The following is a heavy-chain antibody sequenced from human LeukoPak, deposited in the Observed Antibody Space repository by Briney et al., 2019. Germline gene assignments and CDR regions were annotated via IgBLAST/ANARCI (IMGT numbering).Heavy chain of an antibody. D-gene: IGHD3-3*01. Sequence: PSETLSLTCAVYGGSFSGYYWSGIRQPPGKGLEWIWEINHSGSTNYNPSLKSRVTISVETSKNQFSLKLSSVTAADTAVYYCDLPHDFWSSYYHYWGQGTLVTVSS. J-gene: IGHJ4*02. CDR3: DLPHDFWSSYYHY. V-gene: IGHV4-34*01. CDR1: GGSFSGYY. CDR2: INHSGST.